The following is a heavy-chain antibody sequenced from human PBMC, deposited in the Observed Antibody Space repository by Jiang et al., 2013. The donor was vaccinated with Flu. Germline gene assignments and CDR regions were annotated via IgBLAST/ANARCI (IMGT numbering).Heavy chain of an antibody. CDR2: INTGNGKT. V-gene: IGHV1-3*04. CDR1: GYTFTTRP. J-gene: IGHJ4*02. D-gene: IGHD2-21*02. Sequence: VKVSCKASGYTFTTRPMHWVRQAPGQRLEWMGYINTGNGKTKYSEKFQGRVTITGDTSASTAYMELSSLRSEDTSVYYCATGSCGTDCYIADYWGQGTLVTVSS. CDR3: ATGSCGTDCYIADY.